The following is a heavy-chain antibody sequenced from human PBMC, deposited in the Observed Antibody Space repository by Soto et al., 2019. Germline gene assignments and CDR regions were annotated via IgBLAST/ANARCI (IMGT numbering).Heavy chain of an antibody. CDR1: GGSIDSGDY. J-gene: IGHJ4*02. D-gene: IGHD5-12*01. Sequence: PSETLSLTCTVSGGSIDSGDYYWSWIRQPPGKGLEWIGEINHSGSTNYNPSLKSRVTISVDTSKNQFSLKLSSVTAADTAVYYCARRHHGYSGYVDRGPFDYWGQGTLVTVSS. CDR3: ARRHHGYSGYVDRGPFDY. CDR2: INHSGST. V-gene: IGHV4-61*08.